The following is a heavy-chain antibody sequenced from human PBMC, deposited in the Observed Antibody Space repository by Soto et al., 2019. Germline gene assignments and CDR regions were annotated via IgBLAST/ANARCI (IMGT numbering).Heavy chain of an antibody. CDR2: IIPIFGTA. CDR3: ARSDIVLMVSARAHFAY. D-gene: IGHD2-8*01. CDR1: GGTFSSYA. V-gene: IGHV1-69*01. J-gene: IGHJ4*02. Sequence: QVQLVQSGAEVKKPGSSVKVSCKASGGTFSSYAISWVRQAPGQGLEWMGGIIPIFGTANYAQKFQGRVTITADESTSTAYMELRSLRSEDTAVYYCARSDIVLMVSARAHFAYWGQGTLVTVSS.